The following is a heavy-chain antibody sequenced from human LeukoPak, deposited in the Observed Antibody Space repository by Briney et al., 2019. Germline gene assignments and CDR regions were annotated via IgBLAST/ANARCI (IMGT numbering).Heavy chain of an antibody. V-gene: IGHV3-30*18. CDR3: AKDLGHPTVSLDY. J-gene: IGHJ4*02. D-gene: IGHD4-17*01. CDR1: GFTFSSYA. Sequence: PGGSLRLSCAASGFTFSSYAMSWVRQAPGKGLEWVAVISYDGSNKYYADSVKGRFTISRDNSKNTLYLQMNSLRAEDTAVYYCAKDLGHPTVSLDYWGQGTLVTVSS. CDR2: ISYDGSNK.